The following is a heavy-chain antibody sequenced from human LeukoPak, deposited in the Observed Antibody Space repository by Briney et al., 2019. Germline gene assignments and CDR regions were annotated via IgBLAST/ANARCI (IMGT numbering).Heavy chain of an antibody. V-gene: IGHV1-2*02. Sequence: ASVKVSCKASGYTFTGYDMHWVRQAPGQGLEWMGWINPNSGGTNYAQKFQGRVTMTRDTSISTAYMELSRLTSDDTAVYYCARDSPCSGGTCYSGVWGQGTLVTVSS. CDR3: ARDSPCSGGTCYSGV. CDR2: INPNSGGT. D-gene: IGHD2-15*01. J-gene: IGHJ1*01. CDR1: GYTFTGYD.